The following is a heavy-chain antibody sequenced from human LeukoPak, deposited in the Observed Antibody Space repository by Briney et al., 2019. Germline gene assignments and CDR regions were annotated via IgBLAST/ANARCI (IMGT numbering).Heavy chain of an antibody. CDR2: INQDGSKR. J-gene: IGHJ4*02. V-gene: IGHV3-7*01. CDR3: ETAPAAADSW. D-gene: IGHD6-13*01. Sequence: GGSLRLSCAASGFIFRNSWMTWVRQAPGKGLEWVANINQDGSKRTYVDSVKGRFTISRDSAKNSLYLQMNILRAEDTAVYFCETAPAAADSWWGQGTLVAVSS. CDR1: GFIFRNSW.